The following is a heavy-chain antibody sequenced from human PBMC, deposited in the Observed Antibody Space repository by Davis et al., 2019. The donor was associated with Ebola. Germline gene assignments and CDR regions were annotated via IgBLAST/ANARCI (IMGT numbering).Heavy chain of an antibody. CDR3: ARDLVSPIYDYIARYYGMDV. D-gene: IGHD3-16*01. CDR2: INPSGGST. J-gene: IGHJ6*02. CDR1: GYTFTSYY. Sequence: ASVKVSCKASGYTFTSYYMHWVRQAPGQGLEWMGIINPSGGSTSYAQKFQGRVTMTRDTSTSTVYMELSSLRSDDTAVYYCARDLVSPIYDYIARYYGMDVWGQGTTVTVSS. V-gene: IGHV1-46*01.